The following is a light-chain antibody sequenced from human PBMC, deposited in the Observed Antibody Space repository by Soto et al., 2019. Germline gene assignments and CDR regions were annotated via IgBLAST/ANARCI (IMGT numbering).Light chain of an antibody. V-gene: IGKV3-15*01. CDR1: QSISSN. J-gene: IGKJ4*01. CDR3: QHYNNWPLT. Sequence: EIVMTQSPATLSVSLGEGATLTCRPSQSISSNLAWYQQRPGQAPRLLMYGASTRATGVPGRFSGNGSGTEFTLTISSLQSEDSAVYYCQHYNNWPLTFGGGTKVEIK. CDR2: GAS.